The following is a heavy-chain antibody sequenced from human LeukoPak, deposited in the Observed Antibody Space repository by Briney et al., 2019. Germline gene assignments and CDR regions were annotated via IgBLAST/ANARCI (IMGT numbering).Heavy chain of an antibody. CDR1: GFIFSDYW. D-gene: IGHD2-2*01. CDR3: ARRSTSDWGEFDY. J-gene: IGHJ4*02. Sequence: HLGGSLRLSCAASGFIFSDYWMHWVRQVPGRGLEWVSAVTSSGNTTYYADSVKGRFTISRDSSKNTLYLQMNSLRAEDTAGYYCARRSTSDWGEFDYWGQGTLVTVSS. V-gene: IGHV3-23*01. CDR2: VTSSGNTT.